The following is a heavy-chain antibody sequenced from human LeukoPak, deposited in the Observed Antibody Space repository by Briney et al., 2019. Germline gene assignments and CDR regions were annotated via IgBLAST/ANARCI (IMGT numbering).Heavy chain of an antibody. D-gene: IGHD3-10*01. CDR1: DNSISNYC. CDR3: AESEKNYYGSENSFWAGGFDV. Sequence: SETLSLTCTVSDNSISNYCWSWIRQPPGKELEWIAYICSSGDIKYNPSLNSRATMSLDTSKMQLSLGLRSVTASEPAEFYRAESEKNYYGSENSFWAGGFDVWGQGTMVTVSS. V-gene: IGHV4-4*09. CDR2: ICSSGDI. J-gene: IGHJ3*01.